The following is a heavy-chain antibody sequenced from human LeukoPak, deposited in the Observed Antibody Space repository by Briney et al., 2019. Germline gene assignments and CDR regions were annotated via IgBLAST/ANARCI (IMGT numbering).Heavy chain of an antibody. V-gene: IGHV4-39*07. CDR2: INHSGST. D-gene: IGHD1-1*01. Sequence: SETLSLTCTVSGGSISSSSYYWSWTRQPPGKGLEWIGEINHSGSTNYNPSLKSRVTISVDTSKNQFSLKLSSVTAADTAVYYCARSELNWNPESGFDYWGQGTLVTVSS. CDR3: ARSELNWNPESGFDY. CDR1: GGSISSSSYY. J-gene: IGHJ4*02.